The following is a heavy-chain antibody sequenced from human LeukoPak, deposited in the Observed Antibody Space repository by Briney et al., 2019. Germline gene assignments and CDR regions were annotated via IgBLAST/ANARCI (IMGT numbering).Heavy chain of an antibody. J-gene: IGHJ4*02. V-gene: IGHV3-23*01. D-gene: IGHD2-15*01. CDR1: GFSFSTYA. CDR3: AKDTGGSCYSAIAY. Sequence: HPGGSLRLSCAAPGFSFSTYAMSWVRQAPGKGLGWVSGICGNDGKTYYADSVKGRFTISRDNSKNTLHLQMTSLRAEDTALYYCAKDTGGSCYSAIAYWGQGALVTVST. CDR2: ICGNDGKT.